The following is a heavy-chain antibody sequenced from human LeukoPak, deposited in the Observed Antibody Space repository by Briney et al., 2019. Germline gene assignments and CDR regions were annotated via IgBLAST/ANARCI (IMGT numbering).Heavy chain of an antibody. V-gene: IGHV4-34*01. CDR1: GGSFSGYY. Sequence: SETLSLTCAVYGGSFSGYYWSWIRQPPGKGLEWIGEINLSGSTNYNPSLKGRVTISVDTSKNQFSLKLSSVTAADTAVYYCARGRVIVVVPAARYSWFDPWGQGTLVTVSS. J-gene: IGHJ5*02. CDR2: INLSGST. CDR3: ARGRVIVVVPAARYSWFDP. D-gene: IGHD2-2*01.